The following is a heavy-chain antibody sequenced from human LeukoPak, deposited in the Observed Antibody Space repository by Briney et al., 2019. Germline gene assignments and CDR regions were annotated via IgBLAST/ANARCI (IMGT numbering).Heavy chain of an antibody. CDR2: IIPIFGTA. V-gene: IGHV1-69*13. D-gene: IGHD3-10*01. Sequence: SVKVSCKASGGTFSSYAISWVRQAPGQGLEWMGGIIPIFGTANYAQKSQGRVTITADESTSTAYMELSSLRSEDTAVYYCARDLSRTTMVRGVITHYYYYGMDVWGQGTTVTVSS. J-gene: IGHJ6*02. CDR1: GGTFSSYA. CDR3: ARDLSRTTMVRGVITHYYYYGMDV.